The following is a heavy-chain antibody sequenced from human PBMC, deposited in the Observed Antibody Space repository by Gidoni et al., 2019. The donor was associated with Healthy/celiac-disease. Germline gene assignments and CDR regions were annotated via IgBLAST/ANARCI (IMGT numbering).Heavy chain of an antibody. CDR3: ARDFTTIFGVVIGEDY. CDR2: ISSSSSYI. D-gene: IGHD3-3*01. J-gene: IGHJ4*02. V-gene: IGHV3-21*01. CDR1: GFTFSSYS. Sequence: EVQLVESGGGLVKPGGSLRLSCAASGFTFSSYSMNWVRQAPGKGLEWVSSISSSSSYIYYADSVKSRFTISRDNAKNSLYLQMNSLRAEDTAVYYCARDFTTIFGVVIGEDYWGQGTLVTVSS.